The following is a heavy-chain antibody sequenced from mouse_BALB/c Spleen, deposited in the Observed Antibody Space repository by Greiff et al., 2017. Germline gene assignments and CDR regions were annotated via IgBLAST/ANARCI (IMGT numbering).Heavy chain of an antibody. D-gene: IGHD2-10*02. Sequence: EVQVVESGGGLVQPGGSLKLSCAASGFTFSSYGMSWVRQTPDKRLELVATINSNGGSTYYPDSVKGRFTISRDNAKNTLYLQMSSLKSEDTAMYYCARGEYGNYESYWGQGTLVTVSA. CDR2: INSNGGST. V-gene: IGHV5-6-3*01. J-gene: IGHJ3*01. CDR3: ARGEYGNYESY. CDR1: GFTFSSYG.